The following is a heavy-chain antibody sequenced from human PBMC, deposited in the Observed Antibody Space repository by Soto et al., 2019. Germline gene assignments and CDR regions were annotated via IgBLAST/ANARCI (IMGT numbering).Heavy chain of an antibody. D-gene: IGHD6-19*01. J-gene: IGHJ3*02. Sequence: SVKVSCKASGGTFSSYAISWVRQAAGQGLEWMGGIIPIFGTANYAQKFQGRVTITADKSTSTAYMELSSLRSEDTAVYYCARGHSGWYAFDIWGQGTMVTVSS. CDR2: IIPIFGTA. CDR3: ARGHSGWYAFDI. V-gene: IGHV1-69*06. CDR1: GGTFSSYA.